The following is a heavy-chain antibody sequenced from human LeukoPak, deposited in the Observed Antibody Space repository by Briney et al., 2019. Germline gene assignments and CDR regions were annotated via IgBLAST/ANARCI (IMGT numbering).Heavy chain of an antibody. CDR1: GGSISFISSSTYY. CDR3: ARQLPTAAADTRGYFDY. J-gene: IGHJ4*02. D-gene: IGHD6-25*01. Sequence: SETLSLTCTVSGGSISFISSSTYYWGWIRQAPGKGLEWIGSLYYGENSHYNPSLKSRATLSVDTSNNQFSLKLTSVAAADAAVYFCARQLPTAAADTRGYFDYWGQGTVVTVSS. CDR2: LYYGENS. V-gene: IGHV4-39*01.